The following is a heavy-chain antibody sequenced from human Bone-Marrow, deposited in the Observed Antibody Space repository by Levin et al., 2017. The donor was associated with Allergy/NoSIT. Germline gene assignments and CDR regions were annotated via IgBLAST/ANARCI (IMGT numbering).Heavy chain of an antibody. Sequence: GGSLRLSCAVSGFTFDDYVMHWVRQAPGKGLEWVSGIGWNGNVLGYSDSVRGRFTISRDNAKTSLYLQMNSLRSEDTALYYCATDCRLGTVAGAFRVWGRGTSVSVSS. D-gene: IGHD3-16*01. V-gene: IGHV3-9*01. CDR2: IGWNGNVL. CDR3: ATDCRLGTVAGAFRV. CDR1: GFTFDDYV. J-gene: IGHJ3*01.